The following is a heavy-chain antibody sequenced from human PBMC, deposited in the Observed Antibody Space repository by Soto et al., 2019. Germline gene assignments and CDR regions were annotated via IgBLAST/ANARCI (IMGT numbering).Heavy chain of an antibody. CDR1: GFSLSTSAVG. CDR2: IYWDCDK. Sequence: QITLKESSPALVKPTQTLTLTCSFSGFSLSTSAVGVGWIRQPPGKALEWLALIYWDCDKRYSPSLKSRLTITKDTSKNQVVLTMTNMDPVDTATYFCVHSRGSPQYYYYYSLDVWGQGTTVTVSS. V-gene: IGHV2-5*02. D-gene: IGHD1-26*01. CDR3: VHSRGSPQYYYYYSLDV. J-gene: IGHJ6*02.